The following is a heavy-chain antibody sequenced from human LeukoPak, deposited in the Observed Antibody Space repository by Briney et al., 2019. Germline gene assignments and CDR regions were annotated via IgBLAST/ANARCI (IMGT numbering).Heavy chain of an antibody. J-gene: IGHJ5*02. CDR1: GYTFTSYG. CDR2: ISAYNGNT. D-gene: IGHD2-15*01. V-gene: IGHV1-18*01. Sequence: GASVKVSCKASGYTFTSYGISWVRQAPGQGLEWMGWISAYNGNTNYAQKLQGRVAMTTDTSTSTAYMELRSLRPDDTAVYYCARGSCSGGSCYTFWFDPWGQGTLVTVSS. CDR3: ARGSCSGGSCYTFWFDP.